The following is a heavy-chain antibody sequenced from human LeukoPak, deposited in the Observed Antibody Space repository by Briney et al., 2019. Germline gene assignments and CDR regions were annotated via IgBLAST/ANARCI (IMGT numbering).Heavy chain of an antibody. Sequence: GGSLRLSCAASGFTFSDYYVNWVRQAPGKGLEWVSSISSSSTIYYADSVKGRFTISRDNAKNSLYLQMNSLRAEDTAVYYCARVEVAVAIDYWGQGTLVTVSS. J-gene: IGHJ4*02. CDR1: GFTFSDYY. D-gene: IGHD6-19*01. V-gene: IGHV3-69-1*01. CDR3: ARVEVAVAIDY. CDR2: ISSSSTI.